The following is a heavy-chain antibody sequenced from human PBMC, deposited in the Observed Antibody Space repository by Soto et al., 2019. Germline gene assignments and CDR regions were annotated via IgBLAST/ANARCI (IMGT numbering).Heavy chain of an antibody. V-gene: IGHV3-33*01. D-gene: IGHD6-13*01. Sequence: GGSLRLSCAASGFTFSSYGMHWVRQAPGKGLEWVAVIWYDGSNKYYADSVKGRFTISRDNSKNTLYLQMNSLRAEDTAVYYCVRDAGTQLGDAFDIWGQGTMVTVSS. CDR3: VRDAGTQLGDAFDI. CDR1: GFTFSSYG. CDR2: IWYDGSNK. J-gene: IGHJ3*02.